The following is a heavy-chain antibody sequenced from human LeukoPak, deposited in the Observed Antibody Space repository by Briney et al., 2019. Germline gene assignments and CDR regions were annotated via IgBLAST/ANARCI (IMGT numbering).Heavy chain of an antibody. Sequence: PSQTLSLTCTVSGGSFSSGDFYLSWIRQTPGKGLEWIGYIYYSGTTNYSPSLKSRVTILMDTSKNQISLNLSSVTAADTAVYYCARHGVATWFDPWGQGTLVTVSS. J-gene: IGHJ5*02. CDR3: ARHGVATWFDP. D-gene: IGHD2-15*01. V-gene: IGHV4-30-4*08. CDR1: GGSFSSGDFY. CDR2: IYYSGTT.